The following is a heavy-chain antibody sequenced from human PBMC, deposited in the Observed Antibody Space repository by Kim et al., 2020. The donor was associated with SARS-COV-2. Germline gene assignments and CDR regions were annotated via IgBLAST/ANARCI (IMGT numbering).Heavy chain of an antibody. Sequence: GGSLRLSCATSGFTFSAYDMNWVRQVPGKGLEWLSFITTSSTTIYYADSVKGRFTISRDNAKNSLYLQMNSLRDEDTAVYFCVRHRWGGAFDIWGQGTMV. CDR3: VRHRWGGAFDI. CDR2: ITTSSTTI. D-gene: IGHD3-16*01. J-gene: IGHJ3*02. V-gene: IGHV3-48*02. CDR1: GFTFSAYD.